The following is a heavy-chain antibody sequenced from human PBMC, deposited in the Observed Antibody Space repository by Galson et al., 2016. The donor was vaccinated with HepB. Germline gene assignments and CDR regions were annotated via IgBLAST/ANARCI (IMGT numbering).Heavy chain of an antibody. J-gene: IGHJ4*02. Sequence: SCKASGYTFSGYYMHWVRQAPGQGLEWMGWINPYSGGTSYAQKFQGRVTLTRDTSISTAYMELSRVRSDDTAVYYCVRESGYDGVYWGQGTLVAVSS. V-gene: IGHV1-2*02. CDR3: VRESGYDGVY. CDR2: INPYSGGT. CDR1: GYTFSGYY. D-gene: IGHD5-12*01.